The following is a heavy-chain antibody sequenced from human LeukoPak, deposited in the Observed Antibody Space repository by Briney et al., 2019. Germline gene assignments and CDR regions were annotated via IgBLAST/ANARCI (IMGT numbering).Heavy chain of an antibody. CDR1: GGSFSGYY. CDR3: TRDRSALDT. CDR2: INHSGST. J-gene: IGHJ3*02. Sequence: SETLSLTCAVYGGSFSGYYWSWIRQPPGKGLEWIGEINHSGSTNYNPSLKSRVTISVDTSKNHFSLKLSSVTAADTAVYYCTRDRSALDTWGQGTMVTVSS. V-gene: IGHV4-34*01.